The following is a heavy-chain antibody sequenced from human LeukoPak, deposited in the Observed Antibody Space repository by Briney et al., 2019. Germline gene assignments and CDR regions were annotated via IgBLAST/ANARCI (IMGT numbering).Heavy chain of an antibody. CDR2: IWYDGSNK. D-gene: IGHD2-15*01. J-gene: IGHJ3*01. Sequence: GGALRLSCAASGIIFSDFGMHWVRQAPGKGLEGMAIIWYDGSNKYYADPVKGRFTISRDNSQNTMYLQMNSLRAEDSAVYYCAKATCSGASCFSNSRDAFDVWGQGTMVTVSS. V-gene: IGHV3-33*06. CDR1: GIIFSDFG. CDR3: AKATCSGASCFSNSRDAFDV.